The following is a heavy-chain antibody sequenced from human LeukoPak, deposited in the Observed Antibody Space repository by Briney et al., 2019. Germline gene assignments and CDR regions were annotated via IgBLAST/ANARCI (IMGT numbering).Heavy chain of an antibody. V-gene: IGHV3-7*03. J-gene: IGHJ3*02. D-gene: IGHD3-22*01. CDR1: GFTFSSYA. CDR2: IKQDGSEK. CDR3: ARDLSSGYYYGFGAFDI. Sequence: GGSLRLSCAASGFTFSSYAMRWVRQAPGKGLEWVANIKQDGSEKYYVDYVKGRFTISRDNSKNTLYLQMNSLRAEDTAVYYCARDLSSGYYYGFGAFDIWGQGTMVTVSS.